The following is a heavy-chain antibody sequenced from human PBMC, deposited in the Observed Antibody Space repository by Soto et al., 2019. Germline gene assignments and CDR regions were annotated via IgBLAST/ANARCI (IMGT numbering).Heavy chain of an antibody. D-gene: IGHD6-19*01. CDR2: IYYSGST. V-gene: IGHV4-39*01. CDR1: GGSISSSSYY. J-gene: IGHJ4*02. CDR3: ARRGYSSGWYYFDY. Sequence: SSETLSLTCTVSGGSISSSSYYWGWIRQPPGKGLEWIGSIYYSGSTYYNPSLKSRVTISVDTSKNQFSLKLSSVTAADTAVYYCARRGYSSGWYYFDYWGQGTLVTVSS.